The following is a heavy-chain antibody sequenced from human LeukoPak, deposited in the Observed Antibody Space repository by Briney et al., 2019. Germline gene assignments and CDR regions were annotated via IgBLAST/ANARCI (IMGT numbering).Heavy chain of an antibody. CDR2: IYYSGRT. CDR1: GGSISSSLYS. CDR3: ASASGGGSGSYHY. Sequence: SETLSLTCTVSGGSISSSLYSWDWIRQPPGKDLEWIASIYYSGRTYYSPSLESRVTISVDTSENQFSLKLNSVTAADTAVYYCASASGGGSGSYHYWGQGTLVTVSS. J-gene: IGHJ4*02. D-gene: IGHD3-10*01. V-gene: IGHV4-39*07.